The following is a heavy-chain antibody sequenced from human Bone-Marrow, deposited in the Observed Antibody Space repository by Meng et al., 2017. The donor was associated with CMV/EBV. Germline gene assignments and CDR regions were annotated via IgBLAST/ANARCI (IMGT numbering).Heavy chain of an antibody. CDR2: INPDSGGT. Sequence: ASVKVSCKAFGYRFTDYHIHWLRQAPGQGLEWMGWINPDSGGTNYAQKFQGRATMTRDTSINTAYMELTSLGPDDTAVYYCARGWLIYGMDVWGQGTTVTVSS. CDR1: GYRFTDYH. J-gene: IGHJ6*02. CDR3: ARGWLIYGMDV. D-gene: IGHD3-22*01. V-gene: IGHV1-2*02.